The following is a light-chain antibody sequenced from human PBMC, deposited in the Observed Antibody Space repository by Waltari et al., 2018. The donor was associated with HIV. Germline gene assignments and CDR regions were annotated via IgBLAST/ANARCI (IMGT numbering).Light chain of an antibody. V-gene: IGLV2-14*01. J-gene: IGLJ3*02. CDR1: SSAVGGSNY. CDR3: SSYTSSSTWV. CDR2: DVS. Sequence: QSALTQPASVSGSPGQSITISCTGTSSAVGGSNYVSCYQRHPGKAPKLMIYDVSKRPSGVSNPFSGSKSGNTASLTISGLQAEDEADYYCSSYTSSSTWVFGGGTKLTVL.